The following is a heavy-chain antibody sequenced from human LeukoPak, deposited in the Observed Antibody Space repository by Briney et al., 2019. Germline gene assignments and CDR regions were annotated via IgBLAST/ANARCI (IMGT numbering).Heavy chain of an antibody. CDR3: ARVVFRYCSSTSCFDSIAI. D-gene: IGHD2-2*01. Sequence: SQTLSLTCTVPGGSISSGDYYWSWIRQPPGNGLERIGYIYYRGSTYYNPSLKSHVTLSVDTSKNQFSLQLGSVTAADTSVYYCARVVFRYCSSTSCFDSIAIWSQGTMLTAYS. CDR2: IYYRGST. V-gene: IGHV4-30-4*08. CDR1: GGSISSGDYY. J-gene: IGHJ3*02.